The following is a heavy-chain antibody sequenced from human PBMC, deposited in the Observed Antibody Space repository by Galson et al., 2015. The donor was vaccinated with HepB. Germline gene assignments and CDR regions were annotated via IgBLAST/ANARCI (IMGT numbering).Heavy chain of an antibody. J-gene: IGHJ5*02. Sequence: SLRLSCAASGFTFSSYAMHWVRQAPGKGLEWVAVISYDGSNKYYADSVKGRFTISRDNSKNTLYLQMNSLRAEDTAVYYCARDGYYYGSGSYYNAWGQGTLVTVSS. D-gene: IGHD3-10*01. V-gene: IGHV3-30*04. CDR1: GFTFSSYA. CDR2: ISYDGSNK. CDR3: ARDGYYYGSGSYYNA.